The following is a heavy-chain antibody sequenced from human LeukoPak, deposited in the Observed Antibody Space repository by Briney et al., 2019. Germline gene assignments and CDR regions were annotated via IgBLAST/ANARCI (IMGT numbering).Heavy chain of an antibody. CDR3: ARGARVVVVTATLRGWFDP. J-gene: IGHJ5*02. Sequence: GGSLRLSCAASGFTFSDYYMSWIRQAPGKGLEWVSYISSSGSTIYYADSVKGRFTISRDNAKNSLYLQMNSLRTEDTAVYYCARGARVVVVTATLRGWFDPWGQGTLVTVSS. CDR2: ISSSGSTI. D-gene: IGHD2-21*02. CDR1: GFTFSDYY. V-gene: IGHV3-11*04.